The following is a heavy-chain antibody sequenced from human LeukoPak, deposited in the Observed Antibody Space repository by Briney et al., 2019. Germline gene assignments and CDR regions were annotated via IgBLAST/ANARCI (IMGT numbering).Heavy chain of an antibody. CDR2: ISWNGARI. Sequence: SGGSLRLSCAASGFTFAEYTMHWVRQAPGKGLEWVSLISWNGARIHYGDSVKGRFTISRDNSENSLYLQMNSLRTEDTALYYCVKDLVAASENVRGWYPMDYWGQGTLVTVSS. D-gene: IGHD6-19*01. CDR3: VKDLVAASENVRGWYPMDY. CDR1: GFTFAEYT. V-gene: IGHV3-43*01. J-gene: IGHJ4*02.